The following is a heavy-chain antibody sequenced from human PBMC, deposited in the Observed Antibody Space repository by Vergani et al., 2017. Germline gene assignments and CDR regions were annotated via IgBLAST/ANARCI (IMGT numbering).Heavy chain of an antibody. CDR2: INPSGGST. Sequence: QVQLVQSGAEVKKPGASVKVSCKASGYTFTSYYMHWVRQAPGQGLEWMGIINPSGGSTSYAQKFQGRVTMTRDTSTSTVYMELSGLRSEDTAAYYCARGIDYYGSGRYAFDIWGQGTMVTVSS. D-gene: IGHD3-10*01. J-gene: IGHJ3*02. CDR1: GYTFTSYY. V-gene: IGHV1-46*03. CDR3: ARGIDYYGSGRYAFDI.